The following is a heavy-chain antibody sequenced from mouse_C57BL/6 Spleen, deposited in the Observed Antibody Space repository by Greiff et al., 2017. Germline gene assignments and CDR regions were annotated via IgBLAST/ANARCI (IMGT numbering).Heavy chain of an antibody. CDR1: GFTFSSYA. CDR3: ARDPDYYGSSIFAY. Sequence: DVHLVESGGGLVKPGGSLKLSCAASGFTFSSYAMSWVRQTPEKRLEWVATISDGGSYTYYPDNVKGRFTISRDNAKNNLYLQMSHLKSEDTAMYYCARDPDYYGSSIFAYWGQGTLVTVSA. J-gene: IGHJ3*01. V-gene: IGHV5-4*01. D-gene: IGHD1-1*01. CDR2: ISDGGSYT.